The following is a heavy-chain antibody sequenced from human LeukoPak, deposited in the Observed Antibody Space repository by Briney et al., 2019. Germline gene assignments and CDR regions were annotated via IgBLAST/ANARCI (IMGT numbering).Heavy chain of an antibody. CDR1: AGAISSGSYH. Sequence: SQTLSLTCTVSAGAISSGSYHWSWIRQPAGKGLEWIGRIYTSGSTSYNPSLESRVTISVDTSKNQFSLKLSSVTAAETAVYYCARSNWNYQNYYYMDVWGKGTTVTVSS. CDR3: ARSNWNYQNYYYMDV. D-gene: IGHD1-7*01. CDR2: IYTSGST. V-gene: IGHV4-61*02. J-gene: IGHJ6*03.